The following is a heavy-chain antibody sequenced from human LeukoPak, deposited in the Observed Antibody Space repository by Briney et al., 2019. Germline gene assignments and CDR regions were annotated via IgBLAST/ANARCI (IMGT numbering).Heavy chain of an antibody. CDR3: AKDDAWLRFGE. CDR2: ISYDGSNE. V-gene: IGHV3-30*04. J-gene: IGHJ4*02. D-gene: IGHD3-10*01. Sequence: GGSLRLSCAASGFTFSSYVMHWVRQAPGKGLEWVAIISYDGSNEYYADSVKGRFTISRDNSKNMLYLEVISLTADDTAVYYCAKDDAWLRFGEWSQGTLVTVSS. CDR1: GFTFSSYV.